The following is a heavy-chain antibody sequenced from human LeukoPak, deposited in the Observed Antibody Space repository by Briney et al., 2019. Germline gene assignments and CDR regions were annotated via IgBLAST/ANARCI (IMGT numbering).Heavy chain of an antibody. D-gene: IGHD3-10*01. Sequence: PGGSLRLSCAASGFTFSSYAMHWVRQAPGKGLEWVAVISYDGSNKYYADSVKGRFTISRDNSKNTLYLQMNSLRAEDTAVYYCARGRGGPIDYYGSGSYTLGYWGQGTLVTVSS. CDR3: ARGRGGPIDYYGSGSYTLGY. CDR2: ISYDGSNK. CDR1: GFTFSSYA. V-gene: IGHV3-30*14. J-gene: IGHJ4*02.